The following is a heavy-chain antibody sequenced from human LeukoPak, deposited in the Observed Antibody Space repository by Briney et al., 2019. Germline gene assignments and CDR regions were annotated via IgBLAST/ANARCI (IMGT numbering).Heavy chain of an antibody. CDR3: TRARYSSSSYSNFHPRLFDY. V-gene: IGHV3-21*01. CDR1: GFTFSSYS. Sequence: PGGSLRLSCAASGFTFSSYSMNWVRQAPGKGLEWVSSISSSSSYIYYADSVKGRFTISRDNAKNSLYLQMNSLRAEDTAVYYCTRARYSSSSYSNFHPRLFDYWGQGTLVTVSS. J-gene: IGHJ4*02. CDR2: ISSSSSYI. D-gene: IGHD6-13*01.